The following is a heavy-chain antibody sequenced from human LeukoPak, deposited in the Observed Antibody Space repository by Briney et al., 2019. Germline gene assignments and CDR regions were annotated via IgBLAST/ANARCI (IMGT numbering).Heavy chain of an antibody. CDR2: IYPGDSDT. CDR3: ARYRVDYSNYGGDDAFDI. J-gene: IGHJ3*02. CDR1: GYSFTSYW. Sequence: GESLKISCKGSGYSFTSYWIGWVRQMPGKGLEWMGIIYPGDSDTRYSPSFQGQVTISADKSISTAYLQWSSLKASDTAMYYCARYRVDYSNYGGDDAFDIWGQGTMVTVSS. D-gene: IGHD4-11*01. V-gene: IGHV5-51*01.